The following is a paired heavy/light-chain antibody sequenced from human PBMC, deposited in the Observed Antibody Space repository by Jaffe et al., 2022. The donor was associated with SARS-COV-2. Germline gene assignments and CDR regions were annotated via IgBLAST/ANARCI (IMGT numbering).Heavy chain of an antibody. D-gene: IGHD4-17*01. CDR1: GFTFGGYA. J-gene: IGHJ4*02. CDR2: ISYDGKFNI. Sequence: QVQLVESGGGVVQPGRSLRLSCAASGFTFGGYAMHWVRQAPGKGLEWVAVISYDGKFNIYYADSVQGRFTISRDNSKNTLYLQMNSLRSEDTAIYYCARDVKGAYGDYADYWGQGTLVTVSS. CDR3: ARDVKGAYGDYADY. V-gene: IGHV3-30*04.
Light chain of an antibody. J-gene: IGLJ3*02. V-gene: IGLV1-44*01. CDR1: SSNIGSGS. Sequence: QSVLTQPPSASGTPGQRVTISCSGSSSNIGSGSVNWYKQVPGTAPKLLIYNNHQRPSGVPDRFSGSKSGSSASLAISGLQSEDEADYYCAAWDDNLIGVFGGGTKLTVL. CDR2: NNH. CDR3: AAWDDNLIGV.